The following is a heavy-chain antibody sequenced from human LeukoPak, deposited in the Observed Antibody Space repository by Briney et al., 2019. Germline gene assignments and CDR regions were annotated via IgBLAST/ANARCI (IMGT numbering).Heavy chain of an antibody. J-gene: IGHJ4*02. CDR3: AKGRGSSGYFDFDY. CDR2: ISGSGGST. CDR1: GFTFSSYA. Sequence: SGGSLRLSCAASGFTFSSYAMSWVRQAPGKGLEWVAAISGSGGSTYYADSVKGRFTTSRDNSKNTLYLQMNSLRAEDTAVYYCAKGRGSSGYFDFDYWGQGTLVTVSS. D-gene: IGHD3-22*01. V-gene: IGHV3-23*01.